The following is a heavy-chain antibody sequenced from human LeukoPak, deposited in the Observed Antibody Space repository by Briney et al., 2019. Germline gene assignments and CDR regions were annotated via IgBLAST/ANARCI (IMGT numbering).Heavy chain of an antibody. D-gene: IGHD5-24*01. CDR3: AREIDRDDYNRFFDY. CDR1: GFTSNTYT. CDR2: ISGSSGII. Sequence: GGSLRLSCAASGFTSNTYTMNWVRQAPGKGLEWVSYISGSSGIIDYADSVRGRFTISRDNAKNSLYLQMNSLRAEDTAVYYCAREIDRDDYNRFFDYWGQGTLVTVSS. J-gene: IGHJ4*02. V-gene: IGHV3-48*01.